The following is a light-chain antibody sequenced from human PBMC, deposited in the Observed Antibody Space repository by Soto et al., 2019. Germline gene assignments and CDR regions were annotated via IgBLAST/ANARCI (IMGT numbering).Light chain of an antibody. Sequence: QSALTQPASVSGSPGQSITISCTGTSSDVGGYNYVSWYQQHPGKAPKLVIYDVSNRPSGVSNRFSGSKSGNTASLTISGLRAEDDADYYCSSFASSSTVIFGGGTKLTVL. V-gene: IGLV2-14*01. J-gene: IGLJ2*01. CDR1: SSDVGGYNY. CDR3: SSFASSSTVI. CDR2: DVS.